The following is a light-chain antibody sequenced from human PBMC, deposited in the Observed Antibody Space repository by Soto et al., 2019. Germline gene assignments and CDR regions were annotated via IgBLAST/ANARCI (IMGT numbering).Light chain of an antibody. CDR3: QRTNSFPPYT. Sequence: IQMTQSPFSVSASVGDRVTITCRASQGIDSWLAWYEQKPGKPPRILIYSASTLQDGVPSRFSGSGSGTDFTLTITGLQPEDFATSFCQRTNSFPPYTFGQGTKLEIK. J-gene: IGKJ2*01. CDR2: SAS. CDR1: QGIDSW. V-gene: IGKV1-12*01.